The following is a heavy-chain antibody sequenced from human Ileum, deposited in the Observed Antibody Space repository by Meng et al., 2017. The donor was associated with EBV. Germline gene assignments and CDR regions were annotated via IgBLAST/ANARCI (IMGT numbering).Heavy chain of an antibody. D-gene: IGHD6-19*01. V-gene: IGHV4-4*02. CDR2: IYHSGST. CDR3: ARVGQWLPIDY. J-gene: IGHJ4*02. Sequence: QAQLRESGPGRVKPSGTLSLTFAVSGGSISSSNWWSWVRQPPGKGLEWIGEIYHSGSTNYNPSLKSRVTISVDESKNQFSLNLSSVTAADTAVYYCARVGQWLPIDYWGQGTLVTVSS. CDR1: GGSISSSNW.